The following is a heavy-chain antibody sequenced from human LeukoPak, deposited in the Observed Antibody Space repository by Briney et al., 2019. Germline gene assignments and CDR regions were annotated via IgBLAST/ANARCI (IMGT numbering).Heavy chain of an antibody. D-gene: IGHD3-9*01. Sequence: ASVKVSCKASDNTFSNYGVTWVRQAPGQGPEWMGWIIAYNGNTKYAQKFQGRVTMTTESSTSTVFMELRSLTSDDTAVYYCARAKAYYEILTAYNPWGQGTLVTVSS. J-gene: IGHJ5*02. CDR3: ARAKAYYEILTAYNP. CDR2: IIAYNGNT. CDR1: DNTFSNYG. V-gene: IGHV1-18*04.